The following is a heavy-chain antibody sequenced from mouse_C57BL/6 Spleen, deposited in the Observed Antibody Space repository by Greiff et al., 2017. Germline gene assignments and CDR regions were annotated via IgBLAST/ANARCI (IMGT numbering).Heavy chain of an antibody. CDR2: IDPSDSYT. J-gene: IGHJ4*01. Sequence: QVQLKQPGAELVKPGASVKLSCKASGYTFTSYWMQWVKQRPGQGLEWIGEIDPSDSYTNYNQKFKGKATLTVDTSSSTAYMQLSSLTSEDSAVYYCARRMVRQDYWGQGTSVTVSS. CDR3: ARRMVRQDY. V-gene: IGHV1-50*01. D-gene: IGHD2-3*01. CDR1: GYTFTSYW.